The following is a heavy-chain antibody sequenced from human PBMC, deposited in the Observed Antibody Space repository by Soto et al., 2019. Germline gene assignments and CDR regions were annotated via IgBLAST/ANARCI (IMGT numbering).Heavy chain of an antibody. Sequence: SETLSLTCTVSGGSISSYYWSWIRQPPGKGLEWIGYIYYSGSTNYSPSLKSRVTISVDTSKNQFSLKPSSVTAADTAVYYCARSEPYYDFWSGYYMGVNWFDPWGQGTLVTVSS. D-gene: IGHD3-3*01. J-gene: IGHJ5*02. V-gene: IGHV4-59*01. CDR2: IYYSGST. CDR1: GGSISSYY. CDR3: ARSEPYYDFWSGYYMGVNWFDP.